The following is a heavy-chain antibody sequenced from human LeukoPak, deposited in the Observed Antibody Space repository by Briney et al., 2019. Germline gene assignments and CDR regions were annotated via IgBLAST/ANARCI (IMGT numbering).Heavy chain of an antibody. CDR2: INPSGGST. CDR1: VYPFSRYD. V-gene: IGHV1-46*01. D-gene: IGHD6-19*01. Sequence: GASVKPSCKVSVYPFSRYDMNWVRQAPGQGLEWMGIINPSGGSTSYAQKFQGRVTMTRDKSTSTVYMELSSLRSEDTAVYYCARTGRSHRSGCSRTGYYFVYWGQGTLVSVSS. CDR3: ARTGRSHRSGCSRTGYYFVY. J-gene: IGHJ4*02.